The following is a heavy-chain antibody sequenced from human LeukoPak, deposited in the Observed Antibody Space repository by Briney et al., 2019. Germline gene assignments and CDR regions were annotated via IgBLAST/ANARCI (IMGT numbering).Heavy chain of an antibody. CDR1: GGSISSNSHY. CDR2: IYYSGST. J-gene: IGHJ6*03. CDR3: AGGYNYSSYYYMDV. V-gene: IGHV4-39*07. D-gene: IGHD1-1*01. Sequence: PSETLSLTCSVSGGSISSNSHYWGWIRQPPGKGLEWIGSIYYSGSTYYNPSLKSRVTISVDTSKNQFSLKLSSVTAADTAVYYCAGGYNYSSYYYMDVWGKGTTVTVSS.